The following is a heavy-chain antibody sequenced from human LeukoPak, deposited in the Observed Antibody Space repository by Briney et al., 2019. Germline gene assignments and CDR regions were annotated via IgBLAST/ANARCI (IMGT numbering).Heavy chain of an antibody. J-gene: IGHJ4*02. CDR1: GGSISSYY. CDR2: IYTSGST. D-gene: IGHD3-10*01. Sequence: PSETLSLTCTVSGGSISSYYWSWIRQPAGKGLEWIGRIYTSGSTNYNPSLKSRVTMSVDTSKNQFSLKLSSVTAADTAVYYCATHEIRSGGLDFDYWGQGTLVTVSS. CDR3: ATHEIRSGGLDFDY. V-gene: IGHV4-4*07.